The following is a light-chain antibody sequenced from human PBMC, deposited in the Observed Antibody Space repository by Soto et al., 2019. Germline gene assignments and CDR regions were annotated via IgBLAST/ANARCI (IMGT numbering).Light chain of an antibody. CDR1: QDISNY. J-gene: IGKJ1*01. CDR2: DAS. CDR3: QQYGNLPRT. Sequence: DIQMTQSPSSLSASVGDRVTITCQASQDISNYLNWYQQKPGKAPKLLIYDASNLETGVPSRLTGSGSGTDFTFTISSLQPEDIATYYCQQYGNLPRTFGQGTTVEIK. V-gene: IGKV1-33*01.